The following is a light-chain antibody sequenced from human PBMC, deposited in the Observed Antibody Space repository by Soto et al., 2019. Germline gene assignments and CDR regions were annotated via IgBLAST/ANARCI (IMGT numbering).Light chain of an antibody. V-gene: IGKV4-1*01. CDR2: WAS. CDR1: QSVLYSSNNKNY. Sequence: DIVMTQSPDSLAVSLGERATINCKSSQSVLYSSNNKNYLGWYQQKRGQPPRLLITWASTRESGVPDRFSGSGSGTDFTLTISSLQAEDVAVYYCQQYYTTPRTFGQGTKLEIK. J-gene: IGKJ2*01. CDR3: QQYYTTPRT.